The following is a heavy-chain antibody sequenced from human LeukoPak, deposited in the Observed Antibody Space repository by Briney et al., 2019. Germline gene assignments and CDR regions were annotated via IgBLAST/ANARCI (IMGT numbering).Heavy chain of an antibody. Sequence: PGGTLRLSCAASGFTFSSYEMNWVRQAPGKGLEGGSYISSTGSTIYYADSVKGGFTISRDNAKNSLYLQMNSLRAEDMAVYYCARTLIYAFDIWGQGTMVTVSS. CDR3: ARTLIYAFDI. CDR2: ISSTGSTI. D-gene: IGHD2/OR15-2a*01. V-gene: IGHV3-48*03. CDR1: GFTFSSYE. J-gene: IGHJ3*02.